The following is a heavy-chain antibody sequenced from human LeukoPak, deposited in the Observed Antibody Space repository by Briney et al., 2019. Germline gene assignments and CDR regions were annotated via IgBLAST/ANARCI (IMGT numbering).Heavy chain of an antibody. CDR1: GCSFSSYG. V-gene: IGHV3-30*02. Sequence: PGGSLRLSCAASGCSFSSYGMHWVREAPGKGLEWVAFIRFDGSNKYYADSVKARFTISRDNSKNTLYLHMNSLRAEDTAVYYCARDMYYYGSGSPYYYYYYMDVWGKGTTVTISS. J-gene: IGHJ6*03. D-gene: IGHD3-10*01. CDR2: IRFDGSNK. CDR3: ARDMYYYGSGSPYYYYYYMDV.